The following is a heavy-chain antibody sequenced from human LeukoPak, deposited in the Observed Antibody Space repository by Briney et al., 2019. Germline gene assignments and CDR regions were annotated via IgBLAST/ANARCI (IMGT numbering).Heavy chain of an antibody. CDR2: ISYDGSNK. D-gene: IGHD6-13*01. J-gene: IGHJ3*02. Sequence: GGSLRLSCAASGFTFSSYAMHWVRQAPGKGLEWVAVISYDGSNKYYADSVKGRFTISRDNSKNTLYLQMNSLRAEDTAVYYCARESSSSWYESAFDIWGQGTMVTVSS. V-gene: IGHV3-30-3*01. CDR3: ARESSSSWYESAFDI. CDR1: GFTFSSYA.